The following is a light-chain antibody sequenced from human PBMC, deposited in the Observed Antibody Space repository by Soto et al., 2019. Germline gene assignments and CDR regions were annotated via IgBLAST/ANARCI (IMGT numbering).Light chain of an antibody. CDR3: QQYDNRPFT. V-gene: IGKV1-33*01. CDR2: DAS. Sequence: DIHITHSPSSLSASVGDRVSFTCQASQDISKFLNWYQHKPGQAPSLLIYDASKSQFGVPSRFSGSGSGTDFTFTISSLQPEDNATYYCQQYDNRPFTFGPGTKVDIK. CDR1: QDISKF. J-gene: IGKJ3*01.